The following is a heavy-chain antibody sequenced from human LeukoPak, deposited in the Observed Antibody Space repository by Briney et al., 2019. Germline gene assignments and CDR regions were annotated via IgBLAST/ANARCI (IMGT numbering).Heavy chain of an antibody. V-gene: IGHV3-53*01. Sequence: QAGGSLRLSCAASGFTFSSYAMSWVRQAPGKGLEWVSVIYSGGSTYYADSVKGRFTISRDNSKNTLYLQMNSLRAEDTAVYYCAREGDSSGYYYNYFDYWGQGTLVTVSS. CDR2: IYSGGST. D-gene: IGHD3-22*01. J-gene: IGHJ4*02. CDR1: GFTFSSYA. CDR3: AREGDSSGYYYNYFDY.